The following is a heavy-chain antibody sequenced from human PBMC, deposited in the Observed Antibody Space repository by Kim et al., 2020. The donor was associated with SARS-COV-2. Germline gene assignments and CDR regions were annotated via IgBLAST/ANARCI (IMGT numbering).Heavy chain of an antibody. Sequence: SETLSLTCAVYGGSFSGYYWSWIRQPPGKGLEWIGEINHSGSTNYNPSLKSRVTISVDTSKNQFSLKLSSVTAADTAVYYCARVVGGYDSSGYYPYFGYWGQGTLVTVSS. V-gene: IGHV4-34*01. CDR3: ARVVGGYDSSGYYPYFGY. CDR2: INHSGST. CDR1: GGSFSGYY. D-gene: IGHD3-22*01. J-gene: IGHJ4*02.